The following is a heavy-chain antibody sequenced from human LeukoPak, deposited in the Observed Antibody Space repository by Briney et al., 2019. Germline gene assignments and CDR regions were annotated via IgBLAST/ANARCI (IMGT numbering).Heavy chain of an antibody. V-gene: IGHV3-11*04. CDR3: ARGAYSSSWYFDY. D-gene: IGHD6-13*01. Sequence: GGSLRLXCAASGFTLSDYYMSWISQDPGKGMEWVSYISSSGSTIYYADSVKGRFTISRDNAKNSLYLQMNSLRAEDTAVYYCARGAYSSSWYFDYWGQGTLVTVSS. CDR1: GFTLSDYY. J-gene: IGHJ4*02. CDR2: ISSSGSTI.